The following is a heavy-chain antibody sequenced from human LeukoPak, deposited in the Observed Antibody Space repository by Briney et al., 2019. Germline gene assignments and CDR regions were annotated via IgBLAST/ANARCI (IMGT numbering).Heavy chain of an antibody. D-gene: IGHD3-22*01. Sequence: GGSLRLSCAASGFTFSSYSMNWVRQAPGKGLEWVSSISSSSSYIYYAESVKGRFTISRDNAKNSLYLEMNSLRAEDTAVYYCARDISSYYDSSGYYFDYWGQGTLVTVSS. CDR3: ARDISSYYDSSGYYFDY. V-gene: IGHV3-21*01. CDR1: GFTFSSYS. J-gene: IGHJ4*02. CDR2: ISSSSSYI.